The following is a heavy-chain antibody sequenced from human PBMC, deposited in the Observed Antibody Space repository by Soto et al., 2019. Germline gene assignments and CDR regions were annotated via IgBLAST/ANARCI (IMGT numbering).Heavy chain of an antibody. CDR2: LYYGRSA. D-gene: IGHD3-22*01. Sequence: QVQLQESGPGLVKPSETLSLTCAVSGDSISSYYCMWIRQPPGKALESIGYLYYGRSANYNPSLTXRFTXSXHTSTNQCSLTLSSMTAADTAVYYCALRSMSVVPEYWGQGTLVTVSS. CDR3: ALRSMSVVPEY. CDR1: GDSISSYY. V-gene: IGHV4-59*01. J-gene: IGHJ4*02.